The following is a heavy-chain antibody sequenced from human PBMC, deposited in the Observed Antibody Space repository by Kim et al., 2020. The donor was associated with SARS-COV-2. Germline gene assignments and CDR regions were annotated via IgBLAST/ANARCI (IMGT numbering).Heavy chain of an antibody. V-gene: IGHV3-66*01. Sequence: GGSLRLSCAASGFTVSSNYMSWVRQAPGKGLEWVSVIYSGGSTYYADSVKGRFTISRDNSKNTLYLQMNSLRAEDTAVYYCARAPRYCSGGSCYGAQGAFDIWGQGTMVTVSS. J-gene: IGHJ3*02. CDR1: GFTVSSNY. CDR2: IYSGGST. D-gene: IGHD2-15*01. CDR3: ARAPRYCSGGSCYGAQGAFDI.